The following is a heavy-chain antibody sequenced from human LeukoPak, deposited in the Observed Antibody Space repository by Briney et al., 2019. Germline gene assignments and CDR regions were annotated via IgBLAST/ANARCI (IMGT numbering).Heavy chain of an antibody. CDR2: ISGSGGST. Sequence: GGSLTLSCAASGFTFSSYAMSWVRQAAGKGLEWVSVISGSGGSTYYADSVKGRFTISRDNSKNTLYLQMNSLRAEDTAVYYCAKLAGDYAAREDYWGQGTLVTVSS. J-gene: IGHJ4*02. V-gene: IGHV3-23*01. CDR3: AKLAGDYAAREDY. D-gene: IGHD4-17*01. CDR1: GFTFSSYA.